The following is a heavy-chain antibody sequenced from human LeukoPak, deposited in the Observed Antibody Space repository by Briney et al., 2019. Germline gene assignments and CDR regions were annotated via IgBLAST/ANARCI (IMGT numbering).Heavy chain of an antibody. CDR2: IYYSGST. CDR1: GGSISSSSYY. CDR3: ARGGSGTYYNWAGWFDP. J-gene: IGHJ5*02. D-gene: IGHD3-10*01. Sequence: PSETLSLTCTVSGGSISSSSYYWGWIRQPPGKGLEWIGSIYYSGSTYYNPSLKSRVTISVDTSKNQFSLKLSSVTAADTAVYYCARGGSGTYYNWAGWFDPWGQGTLVTVSS. V-gene: IGHV4-39*07.